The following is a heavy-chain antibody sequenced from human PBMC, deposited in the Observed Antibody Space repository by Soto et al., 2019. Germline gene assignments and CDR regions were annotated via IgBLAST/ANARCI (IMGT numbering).Heavy chain of an antibody. CDR2: IYSGGST. V-gene: IGHV3-53*01. CDR1: GFTVSSNY. Sequence: GGSLRLSCAASGFTVSSNYMSWVRQAPGKGLEWVSVIYSGGSTYYADSVKGRFTISRDNSKNTLYLQMNSLRAEDTAVYYCARGGAMVTAYCYGMDVWGQGTTVTVSS. D-gene: IGHD5-18*01. J-gene: IGHJ6*02. CDR3: ARGGAMVTAYCYGMDV.